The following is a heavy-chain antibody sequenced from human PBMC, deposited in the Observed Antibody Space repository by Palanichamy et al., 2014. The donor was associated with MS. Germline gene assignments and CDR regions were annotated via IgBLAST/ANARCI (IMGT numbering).Heavy chain of an antibody. J-gene: IGHJ4*02. Sequence: EVQLLESGGGLVQPGGSLRLSCAASGFTFTNYDMCWVRQAPGKGLEWVSGISNGGDRAYYADSVKGRFTISRDNSKNTLDLQMNSLRAEDTAVYYCAKDSTRYSGWFYFDFWGQGARVTVSS. CDR3: AKDSTRYSGWFYFDF. CDR2: ISNGGDRA. CDR1: GFTFTNYD. D-gene: IGHD6-19*01. V-gene: IGHV3-23*01.